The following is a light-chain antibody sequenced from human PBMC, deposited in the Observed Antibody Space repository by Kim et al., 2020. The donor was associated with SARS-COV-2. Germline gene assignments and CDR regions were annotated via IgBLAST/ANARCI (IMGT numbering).Light chain of an antibody. CDR3: QSYDTTNRV. J-gene: IGLJ3*02. Sequence: GKTVTISSTRSTGSIASDYVQWYQQRPGSSPTTVIYEDNRRPSGVPDRFSGSIDSSSNSASLTISGLKTEDEADYYCQSYDTTNRVFGGGTQLTVL. V-gene: IGLV6-57*01. CDR2: EDN. CDR1: TGSIASDY.